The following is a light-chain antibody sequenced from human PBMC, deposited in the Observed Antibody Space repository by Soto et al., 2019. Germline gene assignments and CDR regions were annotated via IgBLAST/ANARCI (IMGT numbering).Light chain of an antibody. CDR2: WAS. J-gene: IGKJ3*01. Sequence: DIVMTQSPDSLAVSLGERATINCKSSQSVLYRSNNKNNLAWYQQKPGQPPKLLIYWASTRESGVPDRFSGSGSGTDFTLTISSLLAEDVAVYYCQQYHSSPITFGPG. CDR3: QQYHSSPIT. CDR1: QSVLYRSNNKNN. V-gene: IGKV4-1*01.